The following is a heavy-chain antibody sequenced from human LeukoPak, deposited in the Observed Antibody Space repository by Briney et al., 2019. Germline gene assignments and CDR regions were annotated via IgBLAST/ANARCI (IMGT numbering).Heavy chain of an antibody. V-gene: IGHV3-48*02. D-gene: IGHD3-3*01. CDR3: AKLKGVDYDFWSGLIGY. CDR2: ISSSSSTI. J-gene: IGHJ4*02. CDR1: GFTFSSYS. Sequence: GGSLRLSCAASGFTFSSYSMNWVRQAPGKGLEWVSYISSSSSTIYYADSVKGRFTISRDNAKNSLYLQMNSLRDEDTAVYYCAKLKGVDYDFWSGLIGYWGQGTLVTVSS.